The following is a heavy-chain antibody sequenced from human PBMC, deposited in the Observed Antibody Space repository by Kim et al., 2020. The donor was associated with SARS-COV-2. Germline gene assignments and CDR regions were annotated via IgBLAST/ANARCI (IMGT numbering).Heavy chain of an antibody. J-gene: IGHJ3*02. D-gene: IGHD1-1*01. CDR3: ATTRGFDI. V-gene: IGHV3-7*01. Sequence: GGSLRLSCAVSGFTFSNYWMSWVRQAPGKGLEWVANVNQDGSEKYYVDSVKGRFTISRDNAKNSLYLQMNTLRVEDAAVYYCATTRGFDIWGQVTMVTVS. CDR2: VNQDGSEK. CDR1: GFTFSNYW.